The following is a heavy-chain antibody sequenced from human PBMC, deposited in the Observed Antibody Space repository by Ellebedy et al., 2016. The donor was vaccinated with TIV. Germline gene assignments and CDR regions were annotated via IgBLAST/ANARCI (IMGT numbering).Heavy chain of an antibody. V-gene: IGHV4-39*07. J-gene: IGHJ4*02. CDR3: VRAGRASSWSSYPTDFDH. CDR2: IFHSGSP. D-gene: IGHD6-13*01. Sequence: SETLSLXXTVSGGSIISNTHFWGWIRQPPGKGLEWIGSIFHSGSPYYNPSLDSRATISVDTSKDQFSLKLSSVTAADSAVFFCVRAGRASSWSSYPTDFDHWGPGTLVTVSS. CDR1: GGSIISNTHF.